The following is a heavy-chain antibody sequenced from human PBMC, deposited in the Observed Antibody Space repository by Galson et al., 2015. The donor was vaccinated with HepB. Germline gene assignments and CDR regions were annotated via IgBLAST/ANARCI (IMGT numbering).Heavy chain of an antibody. J-gene: IGHJ3*02. CDR3: ARPFDFWSGQPPPPEGCDI. Sequence: SVKVSCKASGGTFNNFAINWVRQAPGQGLEWMGRIIPVFGIVDYAQKFRGRLTINADKAATTAYMELRSLTSDDTAVYFCARPFDFWSGQPPPPEGCDIWGPGTMVTVPS. D-gene: IGHD3-3*01. CDR2: IIPVFGIV. V-gene: IGHV1-69*04. CDR1: GGTFNNFA.